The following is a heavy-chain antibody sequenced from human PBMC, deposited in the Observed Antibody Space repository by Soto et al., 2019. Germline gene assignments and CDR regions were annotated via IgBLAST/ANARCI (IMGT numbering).Heavy chain of an antibody. Sequence: GSLRLSCAVSGITVSSYYTSWVRQAAGKGLEWVSVIYAGTITYYADSVKGRFTIYRDNSKNTLNLEMNSLRVEDTAVYYCARIPYDNSGTIFDYWGQGTLVTVSS. CDR3: ARIPYDNSGTIFDY. V-gene: IGHV3-53*01. CDR2: IYAGTIT. D-gene: IGHD3-22*01. J-gene: IGHJ4*02. CDR1: GITVSSYY.